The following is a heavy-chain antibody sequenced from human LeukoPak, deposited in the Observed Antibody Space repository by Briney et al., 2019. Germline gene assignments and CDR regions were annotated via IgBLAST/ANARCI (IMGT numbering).Heavy chain of an antibody. CDR2: IYYSGST. V-gene: IGHV4-59*08. CDR3: ARHSDGWQFDY. Sequence: SETLSLTCTVSGGSISSYFWSWIRQPPGKGLEWIGFIYYSGSTNYNPSLKSRVTISVDTSKNQFSLRLNSVTAADTAVYYCARHSDGWQFDYWGQGTLVTVSS. CDR1: GGSISSYF. J-gene: IGHJ4*02. D-gene: IGHD5-24*01.